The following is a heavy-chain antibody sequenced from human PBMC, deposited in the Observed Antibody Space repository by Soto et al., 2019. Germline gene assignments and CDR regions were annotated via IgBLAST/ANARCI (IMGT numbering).Heavy chain of an antibody. V-gene: IGHV4-39*01. CDR2: IYYSGST. CDR3: ARAPDIIVLMVYAMEYYFDY. D-gene: IGHD2-8*01. CDR1: GGSISSSSYY. Sequence: SETLSLTCTVSGGSISSSSYYWGWIRQPPGKGLEWIGSIYYSGSTYYNPSLKSRVTISVDTSKNQFSLELSSVTAADTAVYYCARAPDIIVLMVYAMEYYFDYWGQGTLVTVSS. J-gene: IGHJ4*02.